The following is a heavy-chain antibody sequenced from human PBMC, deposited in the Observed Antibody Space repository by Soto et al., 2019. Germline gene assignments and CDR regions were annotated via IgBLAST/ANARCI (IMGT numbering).Heavy chain of an antibody. V-gene: IGHV3-30*04. CDR2: ISYDGRNE. D-gene: IGHD6-19*01. J-gene: IGHJ4*02. CDR1: GFTFSSYG. CDR3: ARDHNRLAGAHQLFDY. Sequence: QVQLVQSGGGVVQPGRSLRLSCAGSGFTFSSYGLYWVRQAPGKGLEWVAGISYDGRNEYYEDSVKGRMTISRDNSKGALFLQMNNLRAEDTAVYYCARDHNRLAGAHQLFDYWGQGTLVTVSS.